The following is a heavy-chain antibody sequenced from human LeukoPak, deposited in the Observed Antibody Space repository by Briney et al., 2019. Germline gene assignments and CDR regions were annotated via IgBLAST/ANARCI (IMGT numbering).Heavy chain of an antibody. CDR3: ATSRVRFSLSGSFDY. Sequence: GGSLRLSCVAFGFTFYGYAMSWVRQAPGKGLEWVSIASGGGPSTYSAGTYYADSVKGRFTISRDNSKNTMYLQMNSLRAEDTAVYYCATSRVRFSLSGSFDYWGQGTLVTVSS. CDR1: GFTFYGYA. V-gene: IGHV3-23*01. CDR2: ASGGGPSTYSAGT. J-gene: IGHJ4*02. D-gene: IGHD3-10*01.